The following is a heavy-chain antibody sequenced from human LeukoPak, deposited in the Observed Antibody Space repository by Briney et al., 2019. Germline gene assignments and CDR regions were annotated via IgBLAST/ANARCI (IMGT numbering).Heavy chain of an antibody. CDR3: GRGARWEFFVSLIDASDI. CDR1: RSSARINF. D-gene: IGHD1-26*01. V-gene: IGHV3-53*01. J-gene: IGHJ3*02. Sequence: PGGSLRLSCADSRSSARINFMTSGRQAPGKGLEWVSVIFSGGSTYYADSVKGRFTISRDNSKNTVYLQMNSLRVDRRGDCCCGRGARWEFFVSLIDASDIWGQGTMVTVSS. CDR2: IFSGGST.